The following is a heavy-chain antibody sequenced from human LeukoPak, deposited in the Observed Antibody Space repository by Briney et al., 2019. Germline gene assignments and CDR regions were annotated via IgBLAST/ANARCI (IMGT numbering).Heavy chain of an antibody. J-gene: IGHJ4*02. Sequence: SETLSLTCAVYGGSFSGYYWSWIRQPPGEGLEWIGEINHSGSTNYNPSLKSRVTISVDTSKNQFSLKLSSVTAADTAVYYCARVGGYCSSTSCYTRGYYFDYWGQGTLVTVSS. V-gene: IGHV4-34*01. CDR2: INHSGST. CDR1: GGSFSGYY. D-gene: IGHD2-2*02. CDR3: ARVGGYCSSTSCYTRGYYFDY.